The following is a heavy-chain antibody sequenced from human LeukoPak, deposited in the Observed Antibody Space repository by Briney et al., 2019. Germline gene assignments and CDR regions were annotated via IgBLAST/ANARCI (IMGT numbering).Heavy chain of an antibody. CDR1: GFTLSTYA. Sequence: GGSLRLSCEASGFTLSTYAMSWVRQAPGKGLEWVSAISGSGGTTDHADSVKGRFTISRDNSKDTLYLQMNSLRVEDTAVYYCAKGRAVALDIWGQGTMVTVSS. J-gene: IGHJ3*02. D-gene: IGHD3-10*01. V-gene: IGHV3-23*01. CDR3: AKGRAVALDI. CDR2: ISGSGGTT.